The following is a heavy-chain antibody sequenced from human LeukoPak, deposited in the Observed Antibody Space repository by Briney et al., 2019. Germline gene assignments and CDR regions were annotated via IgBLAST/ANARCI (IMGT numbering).Heavy chain of an antibody. CDR2: IRYDGSEK. CDR1: GFTFSNYG. Sequence: GGSLRLSCTASGFTFSNYGMHWVRQAPGKGLEWVAFIRYDGSEKYYADSVKGRITISRDNSKNTLYVQMNSLRAEDTAVYYCAKGKDYYLDYWGQGTLVTVSS. D-gene: IGHD3-10*01. J-gene: IGHJ4*02. V-gene: IGHV3-30*02. CDR3: AKGKDYYLDY.